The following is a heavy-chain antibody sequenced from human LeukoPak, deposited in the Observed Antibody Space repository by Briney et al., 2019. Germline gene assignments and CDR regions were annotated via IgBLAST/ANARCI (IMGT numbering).Heavy chain of an antibody. CDR2: ISYDGSNK. V-gene: IGHV3-30*04. CDR3: ARDKSITMIVVEWMDY. Sequence: PGGFLRLSCAASGFTFSSYAMHWVRQAPGKGLEWVAVISYDGSNKYYADSVKGRFTISRDNSKNTLYLQMNSLRAEDTAVYYCARDKSITMIVVEWMDYWGQGTLVTVSS. J-gene: IGHJ4*02. D-gene: IGHD3-22*01. CDR1: GFTFSSYA.